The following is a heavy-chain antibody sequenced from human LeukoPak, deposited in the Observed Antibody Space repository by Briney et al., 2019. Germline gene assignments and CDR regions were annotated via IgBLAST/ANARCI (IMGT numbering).Heavy chain of an antibody. CDR2: IYYSGST. Sequence: PSETLTLTCTASGGSISSYYMSWVRQPPGKGLEWIGYIYYSGSTNYNPSLKSRITISVDTSKNQFSLKLSSVTAADTAVYYCVRICSRSCYGAFDMWGQGTMVTVSS. J-gene: IGHJ3*02. CDR1: GGSISSYY. CDR3: VRICSRSCYGAFDM. D-gene: IGHD6-13*01. V-gene: IGHV4-59*01.